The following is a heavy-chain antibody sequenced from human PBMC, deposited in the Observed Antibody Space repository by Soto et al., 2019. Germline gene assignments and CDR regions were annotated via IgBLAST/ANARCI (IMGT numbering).Heavy chain of an antibody. CDR2: IYHSGST. J-gene: IGHJ3*02. D-gene: IGHD2-15*01. CDR1: GGSISTTHW. CDR3: GRLAGYCSGGSCYGTYTFDI. V-gene: IGHV4-4*02. Sequence: SETLSLTCAVSGGSISTTHWWTWVRQPPGTGLEWIGEIYHSGSTNHNPSPKSRVTISVDNSKNQFSLKLSSVTAADTAVFYCGRLAGYCSGGSCYGTYTFDIWGQGTMVT.